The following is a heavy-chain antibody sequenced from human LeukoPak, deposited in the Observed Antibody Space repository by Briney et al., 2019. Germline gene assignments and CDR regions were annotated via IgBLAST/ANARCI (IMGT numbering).Heavy chain of an antibody. CDR1: GFTFSSYA. CDR3: VKDQWQGYFDWSQSYSGAFDI. CDR2: ISGSGGST. V-gene: IGHV3-23*01. Sequence: QAGGSLRLSCAASGFTFSSYAMSWVRQAPGKGLEWVSAISGSGGSTCYADSVNGRFTISRDNSKNTLYLQMNSLRAEDTAVYYCVKDQWQGYFDWSQSYSGAFDIWGQGTMVTVSS. D-gene: IGHD3-9*01. J-gene: IGHJ3*02.